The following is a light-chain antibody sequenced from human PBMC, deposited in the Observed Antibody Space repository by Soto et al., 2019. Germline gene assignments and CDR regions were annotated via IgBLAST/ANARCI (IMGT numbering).Light chain of an antibody. CDR1: QSVSSY. J-gene: IGKJ1*01. V-gene: IGKV3-11*01. Sequence: EIVLTQSPATLSLSPGERATLSCRASQSVSSYLAWYQQKPGQAPSLLIYDASNRATGIPARFSGSGSGTDFTLTISRLEPEDFAVYYCQQHDSSPWMFGQGTKVDIK. CDR2: DAS. CDR3: QQHDSSPWM.